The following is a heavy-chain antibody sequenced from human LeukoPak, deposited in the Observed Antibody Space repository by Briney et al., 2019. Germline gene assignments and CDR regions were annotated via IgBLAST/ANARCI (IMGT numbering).Heavy chain of an antibody. Sequence: GRSLRLSCAAPGFTFSSYAMHWVRQAPGKGLEWVAVISYDGANKYYADSVKGRFTISRDNSNNTLYLQMNSLRAEDTAVYYCARDVLRFFDWSSSNYFDYWGQGTLVTVSP. V-gene: IGHV3-30-3*01. D-gene: IGHD3-3*01. CDR2: ISYDGANK. CDR3: ARDVLRFFDWSSSNYFDY. CDR1: GFTFSSYA. J-gene: IGHJ4*02.